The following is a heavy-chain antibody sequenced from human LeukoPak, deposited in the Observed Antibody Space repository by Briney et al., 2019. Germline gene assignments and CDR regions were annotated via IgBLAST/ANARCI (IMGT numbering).Heavy chain of an antibody. CDR1: GGSISRYY. J-gene: IGHJ6*02. CDR3: ASGLGYCSGGSCYPGGMDV. D-gene: IGHD2-15*01. V-gene: IGHV4-59*01. CDR2: IYYSGST. Sequence: SETLSLTCTVSGGSISRYYWSWIRQPPGKGLEWIGYIYYSGSTNCNPSLKSRVTISVDTSKNRFSLKLSSVTAADTAVYYCASGLGYCSGGSCYPGGMDVWGXXTTVTVSS.